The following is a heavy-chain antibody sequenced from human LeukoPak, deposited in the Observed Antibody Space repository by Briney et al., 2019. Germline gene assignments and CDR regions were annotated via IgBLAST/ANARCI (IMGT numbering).Heavy chain of an antibody. J-gene: IGHJ4*02. CDR2: ISSSSSTI. V-gene: IGHV3-48*01. Sequence: GGSLRLSCAASGFTVSSYSMNWVRQAPGKGLEWVSYISSSSSTIYYADSVKGRFTISRDNAKNSLYLQMNSLRAEDTAVYYCARGGYYYDSSASGNIDYWGQGTPVTVSS. D-gene: IGHD3-22*01. CDR3: ARGGYYYDSSASGNIDY. CDR1: GFTVSSYS.